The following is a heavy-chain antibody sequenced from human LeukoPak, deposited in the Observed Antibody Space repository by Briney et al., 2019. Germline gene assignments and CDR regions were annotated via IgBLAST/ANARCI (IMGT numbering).Heavy chain of an antibody. Sequence: VGSLRLSRAASGFCFSNFATSWVRQTPGKGRERVPGISGSGGVTYYAESMKGRVTISRDNSKSTLYLQMSSLRAEDTAVYYCAKTDGSGSFYNPSHFWGQGTLVTVSS. CDR1: GFCFSNFA. CDR3: AKTDGSGSFYNPSHF. CDR2: ISGSGGVT. J-gene: IGHJ4*02. D-gene: IGHD3-10*01. V-gene: IGHV3-23*01.